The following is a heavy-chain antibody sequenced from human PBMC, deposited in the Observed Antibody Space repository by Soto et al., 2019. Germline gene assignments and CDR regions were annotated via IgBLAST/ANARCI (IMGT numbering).Heavy chain of an antibody. V-gene: IGHV4-30-4*01. D-gene: IGHD7-27*01. CDR1: GASVSSGDYY. Sequence: QVQLQVSGPGLVEPSQTLSLTCTVSGASVSSGDYYWTWIRQPPGKDLEWIGYIYSSGNTNYNPSLRSRVTMSKDTSKNQFSLNLSSVTAGDTAVYYCARRVTGGGERFDPWGQGTLVTVSS. J-gene: IGHJ5*02. CDR2: IYSSGNT. CDR3: ARRVTGGGERFDP.